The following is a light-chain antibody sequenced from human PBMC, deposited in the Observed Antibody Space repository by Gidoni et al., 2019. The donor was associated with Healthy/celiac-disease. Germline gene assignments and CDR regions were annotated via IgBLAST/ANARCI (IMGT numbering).Light chain of an antibody. V-gene: IGKV4-1*01. J-gene: IGKJ5*01. Sequence: DIVMTESPDSLAVCLGERATINCKPSQSVLYSSNNKNYLAWYQQKPGQPPKLLIYWASTRESGVPDRFSGSGSWTDFTPTISSLQAEDVAVYYCQQYYSTPLITFGQGTRLEIK. CDR2: WAS. CDR1: QSVLYSSNNKNY. CDR3: QQYYSTPLIT.